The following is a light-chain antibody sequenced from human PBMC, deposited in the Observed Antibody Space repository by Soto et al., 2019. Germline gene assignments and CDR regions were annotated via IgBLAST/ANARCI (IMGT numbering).Light chain of an antibody. CDR2: GAS. CDR3: QQYNNWPVT. V-gene: IGKV3-20*01. Sequence: EIVLTHSPGTLSLSPGERATLSCSASQSVSSSYLAWYQQKPGQAPRLLIYGASSRATGIPDRFSGSGSGTEFTLTISSLQSEDFAVYYCQQYNNWPVTFGQGTKV. J-gene: IGKJ1*01. CDR1: QSVSSSY.